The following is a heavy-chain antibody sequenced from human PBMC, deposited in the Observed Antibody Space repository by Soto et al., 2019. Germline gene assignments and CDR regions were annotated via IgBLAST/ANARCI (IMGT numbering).Heavy chain of an antibody. J-gene: IGHJ1*01. V-gene: IGHV1-18*01. CDR2: ISADNGNT. CDR1: GYSFNNYL. Sequence: QVKLVQSGAEVKKPGASVMVSCQASGYSFNNYLISWVRQAPGQGPEWVGWISADNGNTNYGQKFLGRVTMTTDTSTSTAYMDLRSLRSDDTAVYYCASVYYDSRCFYREDHWGQGTLVTVSS. D-gene: IGHD3-22*01. CDR3: ASVYYDSRCFYREDH.